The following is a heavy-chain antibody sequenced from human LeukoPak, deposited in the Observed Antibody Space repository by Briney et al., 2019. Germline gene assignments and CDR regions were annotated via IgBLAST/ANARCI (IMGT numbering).Heavy chain of an antibody. D-gene: IGHD1-26*01. Sequence: PGRSLRLSCAASGFRFNEYGMHWVRQAPGKGLEWVAVIWYDGSNRYYADSVKGRFTISRDNSKNTLYLQMNSLRVEDTAVYYCARDRPTGNYYSIDYWAQGTLVTVSS. CDR2: IWYDGSNR. V-gene: IGHV3-33*01. CDR1: GFRFNEYG. CDR3: ARDRPTGNYYSIDY. J-gene: IGHJ4*02.